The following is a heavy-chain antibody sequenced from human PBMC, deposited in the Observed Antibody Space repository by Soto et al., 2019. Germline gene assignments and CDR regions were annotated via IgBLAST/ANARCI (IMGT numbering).Heavy chain of an antibody. CDR1: GFTFSSYG. CDR3: AKRVATTRATDYFDY. Sequence: GGSLRLSCAASGFTFSSYGMHWVRQAPDKGLEWVAVISYDGSNKYYADSVKGRFTISRDNSKNTLYLQMNSLRAEDTAVYYCAKRVATTRATDYFDYWGQGTLVTVSS. J-gene: IGHJ4*02. D-gene: IGHD5-12*01. V-gene: IGHV3-30*18. CDR2: ISYDGSNK.